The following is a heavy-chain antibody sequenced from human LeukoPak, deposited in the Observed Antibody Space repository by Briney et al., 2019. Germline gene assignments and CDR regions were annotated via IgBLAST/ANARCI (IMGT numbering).Heavy chain of an antibody. CDR3: ARSVVAAEDYYYGMDV. CDR2: ISSSGSTI. J-gene: IGHJ6*02. D-gene: IGHD2-15*01. Sequence: GGSLRLSCAASGFTFSSCEMNWVRQAPGKGLEWVSYISSSGSTIYYADSVKGRFTISRDNAKNSLYLQMNSLRAEDTAVYYCARSVVAAEDYYYGMDVWGQGTTVTVSS. CDR1: GFTFSSCE. V-gene: IGHV3-48*03.